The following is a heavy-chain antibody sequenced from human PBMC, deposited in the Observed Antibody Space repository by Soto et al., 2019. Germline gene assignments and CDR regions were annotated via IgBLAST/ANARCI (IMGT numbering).Heavy chain of an antibody. J-gene: IGHJ6*02. CDR3: ARGIRIYYGMDV. Sequence: EVQLVESGGGLVQPGGSLRLSCEASGFTFSSYWMHWVRQVPGNGLVWVSRLNGDGTTTNYPDSVKGRFTISRDNAKNSVYLQMSSLGAEDTAVYYCARGIRIYYGMDVWGQGTTVTVSS. V-gene: IGHV3-74*01. D-gene: IGHD2-15*01. CDR2: LNGDGTTT. CDR1: GFTFSSYW.